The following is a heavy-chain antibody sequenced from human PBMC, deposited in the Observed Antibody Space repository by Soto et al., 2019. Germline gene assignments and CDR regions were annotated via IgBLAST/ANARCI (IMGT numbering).Heavy chain of an antibody. CDR3: ARERAGGPVDY. CDR2: IYHSGNT. Sequence: PSETLSLTCSVSGYSISSGFYWGWIRQPPGKGLQWIGNIYHSGNTYYNPSLKSRVTISVDTSKNQFSLRLTSVSAADTAVYFCARERAGGPVDYWGQGTLVTVS. J-gene: IGHJ4*02. V-gene: IGHV4-38-2*02. CDR1: GYSISSGFY.